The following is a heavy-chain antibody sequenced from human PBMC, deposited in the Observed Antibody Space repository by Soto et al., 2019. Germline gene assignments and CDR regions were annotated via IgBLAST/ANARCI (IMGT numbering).Heavy chain of an antibody. J-gene: IGHJ4*02. D-gene: IGHD2-15*01. V-gene: IGHV1-24*01. CDR3: AVGYFSGGSCSSFDY. CDR2: FDPEDGET. CDR1: GYTLTELS. Sequence: ASVKVSCKVSGYTLTELSMHWVRQAPGKGLEWMGGFDPEDGETIYAQKFQGRVTMTEDTSTDTAYMDLSSLRSEDTAVYYCAVGYFSGGSCSSFDYWGPGTLVTVSS.